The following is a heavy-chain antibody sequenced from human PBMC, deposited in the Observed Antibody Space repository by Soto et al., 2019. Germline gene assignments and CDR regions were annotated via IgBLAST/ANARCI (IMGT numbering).Heavy chain of an antibody. V-gene: IGHV4-34*01. Sequence: QVQLQQWGAGLLKPSETLSLTCAVYGGSFSGYYWSWIRQPPGKGLEWIGEINHSGSTNYNPSLKSQVTISVDTSKNQFSLKLSAVTAADTAVYYGASLNIAAAGPHEYYDYDMDVWGQGTTVTVSS. CDR1: GGSFSGYY. CDR3: ASLNIAAAGPHEYYDYDMDV. J-gene: IGHJ6*02. D-gene: IGHD6-13*01. CDR2: INHSGST.